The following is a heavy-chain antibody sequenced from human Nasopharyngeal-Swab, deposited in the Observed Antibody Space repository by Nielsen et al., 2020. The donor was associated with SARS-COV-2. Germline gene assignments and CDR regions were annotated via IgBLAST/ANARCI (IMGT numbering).Heavy chain of an antibody. Sequence: ASVKVSCQASGYSFPDYFMEWVRLAPGQGLEWMGWINANSGGTNYAKKFQGRVAMTRDRSLSTGTIELSGLTSDDTAVYFCSRIPRVGGYSYGYDYWGQGTLVTVSS. D-gene: IGHD5-18*01. CDR3: SRIPRVGGYSYGYDY. CDR2: INANSGGT. V-gene: IGHV1-2*02. CDR1: GYSFPDYF. J-gene: IGHJ4*02.